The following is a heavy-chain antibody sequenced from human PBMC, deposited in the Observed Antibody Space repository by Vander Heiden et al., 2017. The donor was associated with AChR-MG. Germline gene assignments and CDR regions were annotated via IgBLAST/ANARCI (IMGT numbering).Heavy chain of an antibody. D-gene: IGHD3-22*01. Sequence: QVQLVESGGGVVQPGRSLRLYCAASGFTFSSYAMHWVRQAPGKGLGWGAVISYDGSNKYYADSVKGRFTISRDNSKNTLYLQMNSLRAEDTAVYYCARDLGRDYYDSSGYFVWGQGTLVTVSS. CDR2: ISYDGSNK. J-gene: IGHJ4*02. CDR1: GFTFSSYA. V-gene: IGHV3-30-3*01. CDR3: ARDLGRDYYDSSGYFV.